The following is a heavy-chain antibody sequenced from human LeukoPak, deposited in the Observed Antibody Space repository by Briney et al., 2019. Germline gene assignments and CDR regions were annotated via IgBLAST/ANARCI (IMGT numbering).Heavy chain of an antibody. V-gene: IGHV4-4*07. CDR2: IYTSGST. D-gene: IGHD2-21*02. Sequence: SETLSLTCTVSGAPISPYHWSWIRQPAGKGLEWIGRIYTSGSTNYNPSLKSRVTMSVDTSKNQFSLKLSSVTAADTAVYYCARVAYCGGDCYPPYGMDVWGQGTTVTVSS. CDR1: GAPISPYH. CDR3: ARVAYCGGDCYPPYGMDV. J-gene: IGHJ6*02.